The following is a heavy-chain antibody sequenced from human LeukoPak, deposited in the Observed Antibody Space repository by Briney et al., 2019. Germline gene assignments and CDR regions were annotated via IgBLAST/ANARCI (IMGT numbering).Heavy chain of an antibody. V-gene: IGHV3-30*03. CDR3: ARERAPSGIAARSPTDY. CDR2: ISYDGSNK. Sequence: PGRSLRLSCAASGFTFSSYGMHWVRQAPGKGLEWVAVISYDGSNKYYADSVKGRFTISRDNSKNSLYLQMNSLRAEDTAVYYCARERAPSGIAARSPTDYWGQGTLVAVSS. J-gene: IGHJ4*02. CDR1: GFTFSSYG. D-gene: IGHD6-6*01.